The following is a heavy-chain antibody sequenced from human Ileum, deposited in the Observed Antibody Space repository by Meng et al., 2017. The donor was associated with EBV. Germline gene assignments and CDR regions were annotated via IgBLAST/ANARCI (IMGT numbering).Heavy chain of an antibody. Sequence: QVHLQQWGAGLLKASDTLSLTCAVYGGSFSGYYWSWIRQPPGKGLEWIGEINHSGSTNYNPSLKSRVTISVDTSKNQFSLKLSSVTAADTAVYYCARGNKVSDRGFDYWGQGTLVTVSS. CDR1: GGSFSGYY. D-gene: IGHD3-10*01. CDR3: ARGNKVSDRGFDY. J-gene: IGHJ4*02. V-gene: IGHV4-34*01. CDR2: INHSGST.